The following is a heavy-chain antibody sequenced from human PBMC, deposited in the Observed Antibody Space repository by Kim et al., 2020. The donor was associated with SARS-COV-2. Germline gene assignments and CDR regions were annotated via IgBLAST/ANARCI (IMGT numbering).Heavy chain of an antibody. J-gene: IGHJ5*02. CDR2: IYYSGST. CDR1: GGSISSYY. D-gene: IGHD2-2*02. CDR3: ARGNFIVVVPAAIDWFDP. V-gene: IGHV4-59*13. Sequence: SETLSLTCTVSGGSISSYYWSWIRQPPGKGLEWIGYIYYSGSTNYNPSLKSRVTISVDTSKNQFSLKLSSVTAADTAVYYCARGNFIVVVPAAIDWFDPWGQGTLVTVSS.